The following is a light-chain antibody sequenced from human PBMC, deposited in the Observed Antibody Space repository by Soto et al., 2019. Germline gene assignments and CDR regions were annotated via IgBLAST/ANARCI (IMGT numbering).Light chain of an antibody. Sequence: NFMLTQPHSVSESPGKTVIISCTGSSGSIASNYVQWFQQRPGSAPTTVIYENNQRPSGVPDRFSGSIDSSSNSASLTISRLKTEDEADYYCQSYNNTNQVFGGGTKVTVL. CDR1: SGSIASNY. J-gene: IGLJ3*02. CDR2: ENN. V-gene: IGLV6-57*02. CDR3: QSYNNTNQV.